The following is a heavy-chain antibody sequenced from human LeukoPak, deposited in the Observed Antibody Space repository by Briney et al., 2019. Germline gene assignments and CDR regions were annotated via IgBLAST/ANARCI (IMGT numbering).Heavy chain of an antibody. CDR3: ARGYRLWAAHPFLDY. CDR2: INHSGST. CDR1: GGSFSGYY. Sequence: SETLSLTCAVYGGSFSGYYWSWIRQPPGKGLEWIGEINHSGSTNYNPSLKSRVTISVDTSKNQFSLKLSSVTAADTAVYYCARGYRLWAAHPFLDYWGQGTLVTVSS. D-gene: IGHD6-6*01. J-gene: IGHJ4*02. V-gene: IGHV4-34*01.